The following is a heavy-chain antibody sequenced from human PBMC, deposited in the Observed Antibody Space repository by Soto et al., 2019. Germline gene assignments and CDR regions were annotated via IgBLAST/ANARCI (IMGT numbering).Heavy chain of an antibody. CDR2: VSSTGST. CDR3: ARYSPPKKSYDSNPGWFDP. D-gene: IGHD3-22*01. V-gene: IGHV4-59*13. J-gene: IGHJ5*02. CDR1: GGSIRSYD. Sequence: SETRCLPCTGSGGSIRSYDWTWIRQSPGKGLYWIGYVSSTGSTNYNPSLKSRVTMSLDTSRNEFSLSLSSVTAADAAVYFCARYSPPKKSYDSNPGWFDPWGQGTLVS.